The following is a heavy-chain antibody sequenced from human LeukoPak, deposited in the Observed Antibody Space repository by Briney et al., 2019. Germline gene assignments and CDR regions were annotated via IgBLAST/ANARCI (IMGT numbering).Heavy chain of an antibody. CDR3: AGGVVAATFYYYMDV. CDR1: GFTFTSYA. D-gene: IGHD2-15*01. J-gene: IGHJ6*03. V-gene: IGHV1-3*01. Sequence: ASVKVSCKTSGFTFTSYAMFWVRQAPGQRLEWMGWIIAGNGNTKYSQAFQDRLTITRDTSASTVYMELSGLRSDDTAVYYCAGGVVAATFYYYMDVWDKGTTVTVSS. CDR2: IIAGNGNT.